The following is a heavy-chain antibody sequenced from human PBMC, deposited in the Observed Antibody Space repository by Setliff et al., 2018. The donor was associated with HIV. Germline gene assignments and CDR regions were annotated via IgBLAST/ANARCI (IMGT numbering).Heavy chain of an antibody. CDR3: ARPYGDYLFDY. CDR2: ISSSSNYI. J-gene: IGHJ4*02. Sequence: GGSLRLSCAASGFTFSTYAIHWVRQAPGKGLEWVSSISSSSNYIYYADSVRGRFTISRDNAKNSLYLQMNRLRAEDTAVYYCARPYGDYLFDYWGQGTLVTVSS. D-gene: IGHD4-17*01. CDR1: GFTFSTYA. V-gene: IGHV3-21*01.